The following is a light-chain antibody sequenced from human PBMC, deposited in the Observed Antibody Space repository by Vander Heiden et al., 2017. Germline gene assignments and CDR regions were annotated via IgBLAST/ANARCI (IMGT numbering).Light chain of an antibody. V-gene: IGKV3-15*01. CDR2: GAS. CDR1: QSVNSN. CDR3: QQDDDWPYT. Sequence: EIVMTQSPATLSVSPGERATLSCRASQSVNSNLVWYQQKPGQAPRLLISGASTRATGIPARFDGNGSGTEFTLTISSLQSEDFVVYYCQQDDDWPYTFGQGTKLEIK. J-gene: IGKJ2*01.